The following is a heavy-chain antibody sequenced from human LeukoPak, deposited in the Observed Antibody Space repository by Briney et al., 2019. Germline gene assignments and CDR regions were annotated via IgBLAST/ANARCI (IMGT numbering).Heavy chain of an antibody. CDR3: AGALMSPFDP. V-gene: IGHV3-30*01. CDR1: GFTFSSYA. CDR2: ISYDGSNK. J-gene: IGHJ5*02. D-gene: IGHD2-8*01. Sequence: SLRLSCAASGFTFSSYAMHWVRQAPGKGLEWVAVISYDGSNKYYADSVKGRFTISRDNSKNTLYLQMNSLRAEDTAVYYCAGALMSPFDPWGQGTLVTVSS.